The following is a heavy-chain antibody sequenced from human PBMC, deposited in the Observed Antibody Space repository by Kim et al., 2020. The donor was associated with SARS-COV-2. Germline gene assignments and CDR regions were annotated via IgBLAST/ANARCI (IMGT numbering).Heavy chain of an antibody. CDR2: ISSSSSTI. D-gene: IGHD3-3*01. CDR3: ARVPELYYYDFWSGSYYFDY. CDR1: GFTFSSYS. J-gene: IGHJ4*02. Sequence: GGSLRLSCAASGFTFSSYSMNWVRQAPGKGLEWVSYISSSSSTIYYADSVKGRFTISRDNAKNSLYLQMNSLRDEDTAVYYCARVPELYYYDFWSGSYYFDYWGQGTLVTVSS. V-gene: IGHV3-48*02.